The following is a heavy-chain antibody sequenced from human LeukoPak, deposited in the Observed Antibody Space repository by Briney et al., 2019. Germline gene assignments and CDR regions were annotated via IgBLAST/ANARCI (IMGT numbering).Heavy chain of an antibody. V-gene: IGHV3-74*01. D-gene: IGHD1-26*01. Sequence: GGSLRLSCVASGFPFSSYWMTWVRQAPGKGLVWVSRIRSDGGYTSYADSVKGRLTISRDNAKNTLYLQMNNLRAEDTAVYYCARGEGSYSDYWGQGTLVTVSS. CDR2: IRSDGGYT. CDR1: GFPFSSYW. J-gene: IGHJ4*02. CDR3: ARGEGSYSDY.